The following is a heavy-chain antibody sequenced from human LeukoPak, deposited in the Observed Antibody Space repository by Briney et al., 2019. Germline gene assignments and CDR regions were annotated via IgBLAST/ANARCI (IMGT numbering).Heavy chain of an antibody. D-gene: IGHD5-18*01. J-gene: IGHJ4*02. CDR1: GGSMSSYY. V-gene: IGHV4-4*07. CDR2: MYTDGST. Sequence: PSETLSLTCIVSGGSMSSYYWSWIRQPAGKGLEWIGRMYTDGSTNYNPFLNSRVTMSVDTSKNQFSLKLSSVTAADTAVYYCATGSYGYSYGDTYDYWGQGTLVTVSS. CDR3: ATGSYGYSYGDTYDY.